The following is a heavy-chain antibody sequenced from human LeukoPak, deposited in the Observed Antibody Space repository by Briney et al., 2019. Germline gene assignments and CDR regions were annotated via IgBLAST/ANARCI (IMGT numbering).Heavy chain of an antibody. CDR1: GGSISSYY. CDR2: IYYSGST. CDR3: ARGYSSVYYYGMDV. J-gene: IGHJ6*02. Sequence: SETLSLTCTVSGGSISSYYWSWIRQTPGKGLEWIGYIYYSGSTDYNPSLKSRVTISVDTSKNQFSLKLSSVTAADTAIYYCARGYSSVYYYGMDVWGQGTTVTVSS. D-gene: IGHD6-25*01. V-gene: IGHV4-59*01.